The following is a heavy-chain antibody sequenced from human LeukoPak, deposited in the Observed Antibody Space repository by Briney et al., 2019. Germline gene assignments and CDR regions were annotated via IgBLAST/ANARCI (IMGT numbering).Heavy chain of an antibody. V-gene: IGHV3-30-3*01. Sequence: PGGSLRLSCAASGFMFSTYNMHWVRQAPGKGLEWVAVISSDESIKYYADSVKGRFTLSRDNSKNTLYMQMNSLRAEDTAVYYCSGLINYWGQGTLVTVSS. CDR1: GFMFSTYN. CDR2: ISSDESIK. CDR3: SGLINY. J-gene: IGHJ4*02. D-gene: IGHD3-10*01.